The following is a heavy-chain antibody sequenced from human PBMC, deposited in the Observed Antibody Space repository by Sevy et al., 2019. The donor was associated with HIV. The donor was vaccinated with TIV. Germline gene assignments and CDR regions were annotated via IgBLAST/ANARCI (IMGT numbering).Heavy chain of an antibody. CDR3: TRDLGSSPASFFDY. Sequence: ASVKVSCKASGYTFTSFGISWVRQAPGQGPEWMEWIGAYNGHTNYAQKFQGRVTMTQDISTSTVYMELRSLRSDDTAIYYCTRDLGSSPASFFDYWGQGTLVTVSS. CDR2: IGAYNGHT. J-gene: IGHJ4*02. V-gene: IGHV1-18*04. CDR1: GYTFTSFG. D-gene: IGHD6-19*01.